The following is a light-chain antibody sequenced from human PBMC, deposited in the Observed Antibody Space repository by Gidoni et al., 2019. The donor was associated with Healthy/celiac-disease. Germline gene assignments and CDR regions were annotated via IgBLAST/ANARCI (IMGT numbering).Light chain of an antibody. J-gene: IGKJ5*01. Sequence: DIVMTQSPDSLVASLGERTTIYCKSNQNVLYTSNNKNYLSWYQQKPGQPPKLLIYWATTRESGVPDRFSGSGSGTDFTLTISRLQAEDVAVYYCQQYYSTPITFGQGTRLEIK. CDR1: QNVLYTSNNKNY. V-gene: IGKV4-1*01. CDR3: QQYYSTPIT. CDR2: WAT.